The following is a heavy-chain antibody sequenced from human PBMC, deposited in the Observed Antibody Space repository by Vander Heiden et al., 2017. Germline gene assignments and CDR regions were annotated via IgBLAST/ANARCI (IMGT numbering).Heavy chain of an antibody. V-gene: IGHV3-30*18. CDR1: GFIFSSYG. CDR3: AKDLGYYDSRGYFDL. CDR2: ISYDGSDK. Sequence: QVQLVESGGGVVQPGRSLRLSCAASGFIFSSYGIHWVRQGPGKGLEWVAIISYDGSDKNYADSVKGRFTVSRDNSRNTLFLQMNSLRAEDTAVYYCAKDLGYYDSRGYFDLWGQGTPVTVSS. J-gene: IGHJ5*02. D-gene: IGHD3-22*01.